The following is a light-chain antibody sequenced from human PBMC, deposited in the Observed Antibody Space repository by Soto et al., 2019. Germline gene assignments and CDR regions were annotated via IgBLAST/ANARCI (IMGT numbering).Light chain of an antibody. CDR3: QQRSNWPPTT. V-gene: IGKV3-11*01. CDR2: GAS. J-gene: IGKJ5*01. CDR1: QSVYVN. Sequence: EVVLTQSPATLSVSPGEGVTLSFRGSQSVYVNVAWYQQKPGEAPRLLLSGASTRATGIPARFSGSGSGTDFTLTISSLEPEDFAVYYCQQRSNWPPTTFGQGTRLEIK.